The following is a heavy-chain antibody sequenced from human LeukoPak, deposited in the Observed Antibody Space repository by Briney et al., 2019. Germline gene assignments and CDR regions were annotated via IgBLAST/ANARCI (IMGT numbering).Heavy chain of an antibody. J-gene: IGHJ4*02. CDR3: ARGGAGSAYYGWDFFRFDY. D-gene: IGHD4-17*01. Sequence: ASVKVSCKASEDSFTGYYIHWVRQAPGQGPEWMGWINPHSGGAKYADRLQGRVTMTRDTSIGTAYMELSRLRPDDTAVYYCARGGAGSAYYGWDFFRFDYWGQGTLVTVSS. V-gene: IGHV1-2*02. CDR1: EDSFTGYY. CDR2: INPHSGGA.